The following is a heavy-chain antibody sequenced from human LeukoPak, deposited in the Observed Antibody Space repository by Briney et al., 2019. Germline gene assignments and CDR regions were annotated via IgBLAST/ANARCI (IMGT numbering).Heavy chain of an antibody. Sequence: GASVKVSCKASGYTFTSYYMHWVRQAPGQGLEWMGIINPSGGSTSYAQKFQGRVTMTRDTSTRTVYMEVNSLRAEDTAVYYCASPVEMATIFDFDYWGQGTLVTVSS. D-gene: IGHD5-24*01. V-gene: IGHV1-46*01. CDR3: ASPVEMATIFDFDY. J-gene: IGHJ4*02. CDR1: GYTFTSYY. CDR2: INPSGGST.